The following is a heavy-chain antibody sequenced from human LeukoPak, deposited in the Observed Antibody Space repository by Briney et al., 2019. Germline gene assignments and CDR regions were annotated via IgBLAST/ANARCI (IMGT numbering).Heavy chain of an antibody. CDR1: GYTFTGYY. CDR2: INPNIGCT. D-gene: IGHD6-19*01. CDR3: ARVVVAGTRSRFDY. V-gene: IGHV1-2*07. J-gene: IGHJ4*02. Sequence: ASVKVSCKASGYTFTGYYMHWVRQAPGQGLEWRGWINPNIGCTNYAHKFQGRVAMTRDTSSSTAYMELSRLRSDDTAVYYCARVVVAGTRSRFDYWGQGTLATVSS.